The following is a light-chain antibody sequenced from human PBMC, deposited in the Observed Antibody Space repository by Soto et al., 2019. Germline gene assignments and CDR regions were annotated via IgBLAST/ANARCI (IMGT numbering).Light chain of an antibody. J-gene: IGKJ1*01. V-gene: IGKV1-39*01. CDR1: QSISSY. Sequence: DLQMTPSPSSLSASVGDRVTITRRARQSISSYLNWYQQKPGKAPKLLIYAASSLETGVPSRFSGSGSGTDFTLTISSLQPEDVATYYCQQSYSTPQTFGQGTKVDIK. CDR2: AAS. CDR3: QQSYSTPQT.